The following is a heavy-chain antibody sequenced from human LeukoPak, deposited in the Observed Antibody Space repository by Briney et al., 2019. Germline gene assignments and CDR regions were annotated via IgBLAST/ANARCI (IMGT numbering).Heavy chain of an antibody. Sequence: SVKVSCKASGGTFSSYAISWVRQAPGQGLEWMGGIIPIFGTANYAQKFQGRVTITADESTSIAYMELSSLRSEDTAVYYCARGYFDWSLAPYYYYMDVWGKGTTVTISS. D-gene: IGHD3-9*01. J-gene: IGHJ6*03. V-gene: IGHV1-69*13. CDR2: IIPIFGTA. CDR1: GGTFSSYA. CDR3: ARGYFDWSLAPYYYYMDV.